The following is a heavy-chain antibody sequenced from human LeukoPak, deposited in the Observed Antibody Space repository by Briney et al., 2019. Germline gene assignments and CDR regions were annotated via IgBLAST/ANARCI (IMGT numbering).Heavy chain of an antibody. D-gene: IGHD2-2*01. J-gene: IGHJ6*02. Sequence: ASVKVSCKASGYTFTGYYMHWVRQAPGQGLAWMGWINPNSGGTNYAQKFQGRVTMTRDTSISTAYMELSRLRSDDTAVYYCARDFVVVVPALKSAYYYGMDVWGQGTTVTVSS. CDR3: ARDFVVVVPALKSAYYYGMDV. V-gene: IGHV1-2*02. CDR2: INPNSGGT. CDR1: GYTFTGYY.